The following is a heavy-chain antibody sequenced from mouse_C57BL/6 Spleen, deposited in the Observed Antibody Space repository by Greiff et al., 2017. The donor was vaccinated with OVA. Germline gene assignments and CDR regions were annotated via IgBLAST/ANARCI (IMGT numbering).Heavy chain of an antibody. J-gene: IGHJ2*01. CDR1: GYTFTSYW. Sequence: QVQLQQPGAELVRPGTSVKLSCKASGYTFTSYWMHWVKQRPGQGLEWIGVIDPSDSYTNYNPQFKGKATLTVDTSSSAAYMQLSSLTSEDSAVYYWARSITTVVATDYWGQGTTLTVSS. D-gene: IGHD1-1*01. V-gene: IGHV1-59*01. CDR3: ARSITTVVATDY. CDR2: IDPSDSYT.